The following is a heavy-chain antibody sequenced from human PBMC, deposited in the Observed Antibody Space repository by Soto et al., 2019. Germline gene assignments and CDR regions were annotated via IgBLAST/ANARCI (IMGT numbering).Heavy chain of an antibody. V-gene: IGHV1-69*13. J-gene: IGHJ6*02. Sequence: GASVKVSCKASVGTFSSYAISWVRQAPGQGLEWMGGIIPIFGTANYAQKFQGRVTITADESTSTAYMELSSLRSEDTAVYYCARSLRGVTIGRYGMDVWGQGTTVTVSS. CDR1: VGTFSSYA. CDR3: ARSLRGVTIGRYGMDV. CDR2: IIPIFGTA. D-gene: IGHD3-10*01.